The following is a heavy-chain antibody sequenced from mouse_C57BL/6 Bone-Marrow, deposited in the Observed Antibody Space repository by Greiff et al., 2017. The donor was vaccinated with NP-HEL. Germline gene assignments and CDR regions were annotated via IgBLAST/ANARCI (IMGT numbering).Heavy chain of an antibody. CDR2: ISSGGSYT. V-gene: IGHV5-6*02. D-gene: IGHD1-1*01. J-gene: IGHJ1*03. Sequence: EVMLVESGGDLVKPGGSLKLSCAASGFTFSSYGMSWVRQTPDKRLEWVATISSGGSYTYYPDSVKGRFTISRDNANNTLYLQMSRLKSEDTAMYYCARHPYYYGSSCWYFDVWGTGTTVTVSS. CDR3: ARHPYYYGSSCWYFDV. CDR1: GFTFSSYG.